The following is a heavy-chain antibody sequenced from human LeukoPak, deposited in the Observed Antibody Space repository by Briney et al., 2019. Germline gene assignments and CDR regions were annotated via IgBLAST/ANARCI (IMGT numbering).Heavy chain of an antibody. V-gene: IGHV1-2*02. CDR2: INPNSGYT. Sequence: GASVKVSCKGSGYTFTGYYIHWVRQAPGQGLESMGWINPNSGYTNYAQKFQGRVAVTRDTSISTAYMELRSLRSDDTAVYYCARAGVWDYSDSSGYHNAAFDIWGQGTMVTVSS. J-gene: IGHJ3*02. CDR3: ARAGVWDYSDSSGYHNAAFDI. CDR1: GYTFTGYY. D-gene: IGHD3-22*01.